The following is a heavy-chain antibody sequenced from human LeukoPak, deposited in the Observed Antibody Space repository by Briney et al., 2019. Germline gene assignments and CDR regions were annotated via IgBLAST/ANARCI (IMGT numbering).Heavy chain of an antibody. V-gene: IGHV1-69*05. J-gene: IGHJ6*03. CDR2: IIPIFGTA. CDR1: GGTFSSYA. D-gene: IGHD2-2*02. CDR3: ARGLDCSSTSCYTSYYYYYMDV. Sequence: GASVKVSCKASGGTFSSYAISWVRQAPGQGLGWMGGIIPIFGTANYAQKFQGRVTITTDESTSTAYMELSSLRSEDTAVYYCARGLDCSSTSCYTSYYYYYMDVWGKGTTVTVSS.